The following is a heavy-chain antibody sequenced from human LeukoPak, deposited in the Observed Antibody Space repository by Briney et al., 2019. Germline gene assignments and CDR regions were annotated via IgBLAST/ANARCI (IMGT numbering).Heavy chain of an antibody. D-gene: IGHD2-21*02. J-gene: IGHJ4*02. CDR1: GYTFTGYF. CDR3: AKEQEGTAIGGVFDY. Sequence: GASVKVSCKASGYTFTGYFMHWVRQAPGQGPEWMGWISAASGSTNYAQKFQDRVTMTTDTSTTTVYMELRSLRSDDTAVYYCAKEQEGTAIGGVFDYWGQGTVVTVSS. CDR2: ISAASGST. V-gene: IGHV1-18*04.